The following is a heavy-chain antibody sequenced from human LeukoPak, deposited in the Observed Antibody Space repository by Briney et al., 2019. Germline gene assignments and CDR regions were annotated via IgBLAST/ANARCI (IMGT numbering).Heavy chain of an antibody. D-gene: IGHD3-22*01. V-gene: IGHV3-48*03. CDR3: ARRWDSSGPIDY. J-gene: IGHJ4*01. CDR2: ITTSGTNE. CDR1: GFTFSSYE. Sequence: GGSLRLSCAASGFTFSSYEMNWVRQAPGKGLEWVAYITTSGTNEYYADSVKGRFTISRDNSKNTVFLQMNSLRFEDTALYFCARRWDSSGPIDYWGQGTLVSVSS.